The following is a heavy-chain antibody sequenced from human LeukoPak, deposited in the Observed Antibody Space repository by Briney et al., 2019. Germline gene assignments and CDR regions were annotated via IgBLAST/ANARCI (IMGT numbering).Heavy chain of an antibody. Sequence: PGGSLRLSCAASGFTFSSYAMSWVRQAPGKGLEWVSAISGSGGSTYYADSVKGRFTISRDNSKNTLYLQMNSLRAEDTAVYYCAKDADRYCSSTSCHSPFDFWGQGTLVTVSS. CDR2: ISGSGGST. CDR1: GFTFSSYA. D-gene: IGHD2-2*01. CDR3: AKDADRYCSSTSCHSPFDF. J-gene: IGHJ4*02. V-gene: IGHV3-23*01.